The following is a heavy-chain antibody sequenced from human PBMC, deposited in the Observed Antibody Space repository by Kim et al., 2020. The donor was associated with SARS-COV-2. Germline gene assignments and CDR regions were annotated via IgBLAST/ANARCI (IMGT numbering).Heavy chain of an antibody. CDR2: IYYSGST. V-gene: IGHV4-59*13. CDR3: ARDYYDSSGYYSYSYYGMDV. D-gene: IGHD3-22*01. J-gene: IGHJ6*02. Sequence: SETLSLTCTVSGGSISSYYWSWIRQPPGKGLEWIGYIYYSGSTNYNPSLKSRVTISVDTSKNQFSLKLSSVTAADTAVYYCARDYYDSSGYYSYSYYGMDVWGQGTTVTVSS. CDR1: GGSISSYY.